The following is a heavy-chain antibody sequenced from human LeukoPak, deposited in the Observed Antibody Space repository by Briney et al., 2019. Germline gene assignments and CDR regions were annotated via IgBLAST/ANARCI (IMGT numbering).Heavy chain of an antibody. CDR3: AKGVVLAANFDY. J-gene: IGHJ4*02. Sequence: GGSLRLSCAASGFTFSDYYMTWIRQAPGKGLEWVSYISSSGSTINYADSVKGRFTISRDDAKTSLDLKMNSLRVEDTAVYYCAKGVVLAANFDYWGQGIQVTVSS. CDR2: ISSSGSTI. D-gene: IGHD2-15*01. V-gene: IGHV3-11*01. CDR1: GFTFSDYY.